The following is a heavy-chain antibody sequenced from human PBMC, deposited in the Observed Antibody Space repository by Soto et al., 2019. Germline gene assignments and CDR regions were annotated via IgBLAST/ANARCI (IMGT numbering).Heavy chain of an antibody. J-gene: IGHJ4*02. D-gene: IGHD2-15*01. CDR2: IIPIFGTA. CDR1: GGTFSSYA. CDR3: ARAGNGGNDMYFDY. V-gene: IGHV1-69*13. Sequence: ASVKVSCKASGGTFSSYAISWVRQAPGQGLEWMGGIIPIFGTANYAQKFQGRVTITADESTSTAYMELSSLRSEDTAVYYCARAGNGGNDMYFDYWGQGTLVTVSS.